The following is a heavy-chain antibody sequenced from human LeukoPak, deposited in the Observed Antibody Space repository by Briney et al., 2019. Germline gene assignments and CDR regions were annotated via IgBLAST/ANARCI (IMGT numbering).Heavy chain of an antibody. D-gene: IGHD4-17*01. CDR3: ARGGGWEYGDYEGRWFDP. J-gene: IGHJ5*02. CDR1: GYTFTNHG. Sequence: ASVKVSCKASGYTFTNHGITWVRQAPGQGLEWMGWISTYKDNTKYAQKFQGRVTMTTDTYTSTAYMELRNLRSDDTAVYYCARGGGWEYGDYEGRWFDPWGQGTLVTVSS. V-gene: IGHV1-18*01. CDR2: ISTYKDNT.